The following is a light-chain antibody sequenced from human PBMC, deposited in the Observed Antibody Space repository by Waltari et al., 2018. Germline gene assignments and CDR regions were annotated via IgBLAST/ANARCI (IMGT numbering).Light chain of an antibody. CDR2: DSI. V-gene: IGKV3-11*01. Sequence: EIVLTQSPATLSLSPGERATLSCRASQSITNYLAWYKQKPGPAPRHLIYDSINRATGSPARFSGGGSGTYFTLTITSLEPKDFAFYYCQHRSTWPPTFGGGTNVVL. J-gene: IGKJ4*01. CDR1: QSITNY. CDR3: QHRSTWPPT.